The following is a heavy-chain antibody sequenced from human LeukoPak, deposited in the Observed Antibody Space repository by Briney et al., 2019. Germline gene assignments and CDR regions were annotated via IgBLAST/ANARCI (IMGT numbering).Heavy chain of an antibody. Sequence: SVKVSCEASGGTFSSYAISWVRQAPGQGLEWMGGIIPIFGTANYAQKFQGRATITTDESTSTAYMELSSLRSEDTAVYYCARSQAKYAVVLDYWGQGTLVTVSS. CDR2: IIPIFGTA. J-gene: IGHJ4*02. CDR1: GGTFSSYA. V-gene: IGHV1-69*05. D-gene: IGHD3-22*01. CDR3: ARSQAKYAVVLDY.